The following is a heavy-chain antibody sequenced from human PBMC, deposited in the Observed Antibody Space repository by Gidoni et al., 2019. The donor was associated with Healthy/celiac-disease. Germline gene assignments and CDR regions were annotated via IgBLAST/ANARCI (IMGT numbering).Heavy chain of an antibody. CDR3: ARVGFGELLTAYYYYGMDV. CDR2: IYYSGST. J-gene: IGHJ6*02. Sequence: QVQLQESGPGLVKPSEPLSLTCPVSGGSISSYFGSWIRQPPGKGLEWIGYIYYSGSTNYNPSLKSRVTISVDTSKNQFSLKLSSVTAADTAVYYCARVGFGELLTAYYYYGMDVWGQGTTVTVSS. CDR1: GGSISSYF. D-gene: IGHD3-10*01. V-gene: IGHV4-59*01.